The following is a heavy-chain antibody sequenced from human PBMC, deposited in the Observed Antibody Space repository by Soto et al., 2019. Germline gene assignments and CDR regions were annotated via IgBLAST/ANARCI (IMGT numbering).Heavy chain of an antibody. J-gene: IGHJ4*02. D-gene: IGHD3-9*01. CDR3: ARAMAVLRYFDWFPPFDY. Sequence: PGGSLRLSCAASGFTFSSYSMNWVRQAPGKGLEWVSSISSSSSYIYYADSVKGRFTISRDNAKNSLYLQMNGLRAEDTAVYYCARAMAVLRYFDWFPPFDYWGQGTLVTVSS. CDR1: GFTFSSYS. CDR2: ISSSSSYI. V-gene: IGHV3-21*01.